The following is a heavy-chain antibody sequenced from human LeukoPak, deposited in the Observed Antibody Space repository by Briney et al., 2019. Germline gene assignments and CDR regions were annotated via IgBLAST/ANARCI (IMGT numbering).Heavy chain of an antibody. CDR1: GISITTYY. Sequence: SETLSLTCTVSGISITTYYWSWIRKPPGKGLEWIGLIHYSGSTTYNPSLKSRVTISIATSTNQFSLHLSSVTAADTAVYYCARDIREVGDSHYFDYWGQGALVTVTS. CDR2: IHYSGST. J-gene: IGHJ4*02. CDR3: ARDIREVGDSHYFDY. D-gene: IGHD1-26*01. V-gene: IGHV4-59*01.